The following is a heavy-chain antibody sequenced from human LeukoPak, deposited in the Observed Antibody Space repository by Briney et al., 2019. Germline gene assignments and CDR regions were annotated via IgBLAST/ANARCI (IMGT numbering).Heavy chain of an antibody. V-gene: IGHV3-74*01. CDR1: GFTFSTYW. CDR2: INSDGSSP. Sequence: HPGGSLRLSCAASGFTFSTYWMHWVRQVPGKGLVWVSHINSDGSSPSYADSVKGRFTISRDNAKNTLYLQMNSLRAEDTAVYYCARDDPGIGIDYWGQGTLVTVSS. D-gene: IGHD2-15*01. CDR3: ARDDPGIGIDY. J-gene: IGHJ4*02.